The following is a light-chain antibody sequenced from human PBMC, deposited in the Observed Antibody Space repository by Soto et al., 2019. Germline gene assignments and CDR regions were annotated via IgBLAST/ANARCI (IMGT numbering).Light chain of an antibody. CDR2: AAS. V-gene: IGKV1-17*01. CDR1: QGIRND. CDR3: LQHNSYPLT. J-gene: IGKJ1*01. Sequence: DIQMTQSPSSLSASVGDRVTITCRASQGIRNDLAWYQQKPGKAPKRLIYAASSLRSGVPSRFSGSGSGTEFTLTINSLQPEDFATYYCLQHNSYPLTFGPGTKVEIK.